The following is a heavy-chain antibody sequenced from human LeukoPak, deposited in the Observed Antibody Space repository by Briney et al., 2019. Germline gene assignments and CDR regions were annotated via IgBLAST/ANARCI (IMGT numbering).Heavy chain of an antibody. CDR3: ARSTAPIVVVPAAPLDY. V-gene: IGHV5-10-1*01. Sequence: GASLRISCKGSGYRFTSYWNSWVRQMPGKGPEWMGRIDPSDSYTNYSPSFQGHVTISADKSISTAYLQWSSLKASDTAMYYCARSTAPIVVVPAAPLDYWGQGTLVTVSS. CDR1: GYRFTSYW. D-gene: IGHD2-2*01. CDR2: IDPSDSYT. J-gene: IGHJ4*02.